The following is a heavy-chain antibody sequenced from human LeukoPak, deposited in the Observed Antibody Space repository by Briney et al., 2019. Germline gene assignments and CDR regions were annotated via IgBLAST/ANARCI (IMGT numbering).Heavy chain of an antibody. Sequence: PSETLSLTCIVSGDSISSYYWSWIRQPPGRGLEWIGYIYYSGSTNYSPSLKNRVTISLDTSKNQFSLKLSSVTAADTAVYYCARVSLCPAYSGTYCYYFDYWGQGTLVTVSS. J-gene: IGHJ4*02. CDR1: GDSISSYY. CDR2: IYYSGST. CDR3: ARVSLCPAYSGTYCYYFDY. D-gene: IGHD1-26*01. V-gene: IGHV4-59*01.